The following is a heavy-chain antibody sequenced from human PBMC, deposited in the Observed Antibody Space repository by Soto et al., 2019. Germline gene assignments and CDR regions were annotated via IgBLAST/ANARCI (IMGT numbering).Heavy chain of an antibody. D-gene: IGHD1-1*01. CDR3: ARDASGTTSFLVS. CDR1: GFMFGTSD. J-gene: IGHJ5*01. V-gene: IGHV3-33*01. Sequence: GGSLRLSCEASGFMFGTSDMHWVRQAPGKGLEWVSGIWLDGSERHYADSVKGRFTISRDNAKNTVFLQMNSLRVEDTAVYFCARDASGTTSFLVSWGQGTLVTVSS. CDR2: IWLDGSER.